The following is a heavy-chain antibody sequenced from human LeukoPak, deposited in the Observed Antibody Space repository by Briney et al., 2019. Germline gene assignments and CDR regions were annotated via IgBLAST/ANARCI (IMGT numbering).Heavy chain of an antibody. J-gene: IGHJ5*02. CDR3: ARVHGYNLA. D-gene: IGHD5-24*01. Sequence: GGSLRLSCAASGFSVSNFYMGWVRQPPGRGLEWVSVIYGGGSTYYADSVKGRFTISRDNSKNTVNLQMNSRRAEDTAVYYCARVHGYNLAWGLGTLVTVSS. V-gene: IGHV3-53*03. CDR1: GFSVSNFY. CDR2: IYGGGST.